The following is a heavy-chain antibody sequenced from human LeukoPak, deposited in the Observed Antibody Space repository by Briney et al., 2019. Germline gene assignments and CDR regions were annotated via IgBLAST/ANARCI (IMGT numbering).Heavy chain of an antibody. D-gene: IGHD6-13*01. CDR1: GGSISSSNW. J-gene: IGHJ3*02. CDR2: IYHSGST. CDR3: ARASGYSDAFDI. Sequence: SETLSLTCAASGGSISSSNWWSWVRQPPGKGLEWIGEIYHSGSTNYNPSLKSRVTISVDKSKNQFSLKLSSVTAADTAVYYCARASGYSDAFDIWGQGTMVTVSS. V-gene: IGHV4-4*02.